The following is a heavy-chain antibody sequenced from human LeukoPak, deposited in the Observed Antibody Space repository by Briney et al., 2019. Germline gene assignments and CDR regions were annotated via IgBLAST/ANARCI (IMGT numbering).Heavy chain of an antibody. J-gene: IGHJ4*02. CDR3: ARVTYGSGTYGAFDY. D-gene: IGHD3-10*01. V-gene: IGHV3-21*04. CDR1: RFTVSSNY. Sequence: PGGSLRLSCAASRFTVSSNYMTWVRQAPGKGLEWVASISSSSRYIYYADSVKGRFTISRDNSKNTLYLQMNSLRAEDTAVYYCARVTYGSGTYGAFDYWGQGTLVTVSS. CDR2: ISSSSRYI.